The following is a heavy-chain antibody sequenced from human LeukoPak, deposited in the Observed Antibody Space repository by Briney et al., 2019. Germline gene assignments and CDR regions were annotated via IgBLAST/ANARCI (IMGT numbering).Heavy chain of an antibody. J-gene: IGHJ4*02. CDR1: GFTFTGYY. V-gene: IGHV1-2*02. Sequence: ASVKVSCKASGFTFTGYYMHWVRQAPGQGLEWMGWINPNSGGTNYAQKFQGRVTMTRDTSISTAYMELRRLRSDDTAVYYCARASKAYSSGWYVSIYFDYWGQGTLVTVSS. D-gene: IGHD6-19*01. CDR2: INPNSGGT. CDR3: ARASKAYSSGWYVSIYFDY.